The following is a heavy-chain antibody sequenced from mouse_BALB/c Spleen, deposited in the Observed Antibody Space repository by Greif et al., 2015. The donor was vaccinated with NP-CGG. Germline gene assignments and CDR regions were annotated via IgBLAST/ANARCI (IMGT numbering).Heavy chain of an antibody. J-gene: IGHJ3*01. CDR1: GFNIKDTY. D-gene: IGHD2-1*01. V-gene: IGHV14-3*02. CDR3: AGGDYGNYVVAY. CDR2: IDLANGNT. Sequence: EVQLQQSGAELVKPGASVKLSCTASGFNIKDTYMHWVKQRPEQGLEWIGRIDLANGNTKYDPKFQGKATITADTSSNTAYLQLSSLTSEDTAVYYCAGGDYGNYVVAYWGQGTLVTVSA.